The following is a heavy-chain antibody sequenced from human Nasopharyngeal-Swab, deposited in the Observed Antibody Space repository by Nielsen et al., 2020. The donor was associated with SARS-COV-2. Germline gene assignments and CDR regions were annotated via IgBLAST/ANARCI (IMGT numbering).Heavy chain of an antibody. CDR1: GGSFSGYY. CDR2: INHSGST. V-gene: IGHV4-34*01. CDR3: ARGSMGSGSYADY. D-gene: IGHD1-26*01. Sequence: SETLSLTCAVFGGSFSGYYWSWIRQPPGKGLEWIGEINHSGSTNYNPSLKSRVTISVDRSKNQFSLKLSSVTAADTAVYYCARGSMGSGSYADYWGQGTLVTVSS. J-gene: IGHJ4*02.